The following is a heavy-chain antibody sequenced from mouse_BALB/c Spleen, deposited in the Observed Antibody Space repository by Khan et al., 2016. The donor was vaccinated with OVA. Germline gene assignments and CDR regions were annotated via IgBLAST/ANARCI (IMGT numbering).Heavy chain of an antibody. CDR1: GYTFTNYG. V-gene: IGHV9-3-1*01. CDR3: TRSQGNYLFAY. Sequence: QIQLVQSGPELKKPGETVKISCKASGYTFTNYGMNWVKQAPGKGLKWMGWINTYTGEPTYGDDFKGRFAFSLETSASPASLQIINLKNEDTATYFCTRSQGNYLFAYWGQGTLVTVSA. D-gene: IGHD2-1*01. J-gene: IGHJ3*01. CDR2: INTYTGEP.